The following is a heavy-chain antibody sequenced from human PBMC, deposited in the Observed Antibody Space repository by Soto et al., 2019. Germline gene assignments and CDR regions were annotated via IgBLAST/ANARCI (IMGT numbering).Heavy chain of an antibody. CDR2: IYYRGNR. CDR3: ARLREGCPADF. V-gene: IGHV4-39*01. J-gene: IGHJ4*02. CDR1: GGSISNISYH. Sequence: QVQLQESGPGLVKPSETLSLTCSVSGGSISNISYHWGWIRQPPGKGLEWIASIYYRGNRYYNPSLRSRITISVDTSKNQFSLDLSSMTATDTAVYFCARLREGCPADFWGQGTLVTVSS. D-gene: IGHD1-26*01.